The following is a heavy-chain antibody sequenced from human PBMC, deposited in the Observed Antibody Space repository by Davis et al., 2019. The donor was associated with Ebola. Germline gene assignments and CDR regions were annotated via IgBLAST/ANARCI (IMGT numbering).Heavy chain of an antibody. CDR1: GFTFSSYW. J-gene: IGHJ6*02. D-gene: IGHD3-16*01. CDR2: INSDGSST. Sequence: HTGGSLRLSCAASGFTFSSYWMHWVRQAPGKGLVWVSRINSDGSSTSYADSVKGRFTISRDDSKTIAYLQMNSLKTEDTAVYYCTRESGGGMDVWGQGTTVTVSS. CDR3: TRESGGGMDV. V-gene: IGHV3-74*01.